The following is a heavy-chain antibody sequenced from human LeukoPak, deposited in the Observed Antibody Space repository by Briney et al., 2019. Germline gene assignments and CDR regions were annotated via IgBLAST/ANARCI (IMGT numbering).Heavy chain of an antibody. CDR3: WGSRLLTGYSARSFDY. J-gene: IGHJ4*02. CDR1: GFTFGDYA. Sequence: PGGSLRLSCTASGFTFGDYAMSWFRQAPGKGLEWVGFIRSKAYGGTTEYAASVKGRFTISRDDSKSIAYLQMNSLKTEDTAVYYCWGSRLLTGYSARSFDYWGQGTLVTVSS. D-gene: IGHD3-9*01. V-gene: IGHV3-49*03. CDR2: IRSKAYGGTT.